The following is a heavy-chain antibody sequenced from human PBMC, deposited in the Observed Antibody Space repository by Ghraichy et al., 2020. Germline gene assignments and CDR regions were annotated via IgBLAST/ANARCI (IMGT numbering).Heavy chain of an antibody. V-gene: IGHV3-7*03. CDR2: IKEDGSDQ. D-gene: IGHD6-13*01. CDR1: GFSFNSYW. J-gene: IGHJ4*02. CDR3: ARYVAAEDY. Sequence: GESLNISCAASGFSFNSYWMSWIRQAPGKGLEWVANIKEDGSDQYYVDSVKGRFTISRDNAKNSLYLQMNSLRAEDTAVYYCARYVAAEDYWGQGTLVTVSS.